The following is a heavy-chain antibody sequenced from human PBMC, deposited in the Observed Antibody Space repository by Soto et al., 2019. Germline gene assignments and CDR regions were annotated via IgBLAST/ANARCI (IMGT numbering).Heavy chain of an antibody. CDR3: AKESYSSSSYYYGMDV. V-gene: IGHV3-23*01. J-gene: IGHJ6*02. CDR2: ISGSGGST. CDR1: GFTFSSFA. Sequence: GGSLRLSCAASGFTFSSFAMSWVRQAPGKGPEWVSAISGSGGSTYYADSVKGRFTISRDNSKNTLFLQMNSLRGEDTAVYYCAKESYSSSSYYYGMDVWGQGTTVTVSS. D-gene: IGHD6-6*01.